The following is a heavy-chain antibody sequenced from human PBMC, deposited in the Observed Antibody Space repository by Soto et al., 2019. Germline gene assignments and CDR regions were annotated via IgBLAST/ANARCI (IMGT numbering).Heavy chain of an antibody. V-gene: IGHV1-8*01. CDR3: ARGYDYGDYYY. D-gene: IGHD4-17*01. CDR2: MNPNSGNT. Sequence: ASLKVSCKASGYTFTSYDINWVRQATGQGLEWMGWMNPNSGNTGYAQKLQGRVTMTTDTSTSTAYMELRSLRSDDTAVYYCARGYDYGDYYYWGQGTLVTVSS. J-gene: IGHJ4*02. CDR1: GYTFTSYD.